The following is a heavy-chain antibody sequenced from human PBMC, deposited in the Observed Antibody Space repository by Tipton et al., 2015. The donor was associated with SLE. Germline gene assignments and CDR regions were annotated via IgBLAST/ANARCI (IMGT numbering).Heavy chain of an antibody. V-gene: IGHV1-69*01. Sequence: QLVQSGAEMKKPGSSVKVSCKASGGTFSSYTFSWVRQAPGQGLEWMGGIIPMFGATTYAQKLQGRVTLTADESTSTAFMELSSLRSEDTAVYYCARLTYYDSTGHFDYWGQGSLVTVSS. CDR2: IIPMFGAT. J-gene: IGHJ4*02. D-gene: IGHD3-22*01. CDR3: ARLTYYDSTGHFDY. CDR1: GGTFSSYT.